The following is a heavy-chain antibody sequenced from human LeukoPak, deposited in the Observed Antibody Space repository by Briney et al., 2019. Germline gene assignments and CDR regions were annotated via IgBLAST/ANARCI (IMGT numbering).Heavy chain of an antibody. Sequence: GGSLRLSCTASGFTFSDYYMSWIRQAPGKGLEWVSYISSSGSTIYCADSVKGRFTISRDNAKNSLYLQMNSLRAEDTAVYYCAIGVVEYSSSSGFDYWGQGTLVTVSS. CDR3: AIGVVEYSSSSGFDY. V-gene: IGHV3-11*01. CDR2: ISSSGSTI. D-gene: IGHD6-6*01. J-gene: IGHJ4*02. CDR1: GFTFSDYY.